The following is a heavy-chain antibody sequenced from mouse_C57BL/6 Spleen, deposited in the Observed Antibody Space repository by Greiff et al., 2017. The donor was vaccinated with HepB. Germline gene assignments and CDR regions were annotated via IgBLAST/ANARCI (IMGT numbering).Heavy chain of an antibody. D-gene: IGHD1-1*01. Sequence: EVQRVESGGGLVQPGGSLSLSCAASGFTFTDYYMSWVRQPPGKALEWLGFIRNKANGYTTEYSASVKGRFTISRDKSQSILYLQMNALRAEDSATYYCARSSYYYGSSYYAMDYWGQGTSVTVSS. V-gene: IGHV7-3*01. CDR3: ARSSYYYGSSYYAMDY. CDR1: GFTFTDYY. CDR2: IRNKANGYTT. J-gene: IGHJ4*01.